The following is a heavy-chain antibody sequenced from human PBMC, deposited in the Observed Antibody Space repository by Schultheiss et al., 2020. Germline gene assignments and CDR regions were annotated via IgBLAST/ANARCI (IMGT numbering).Heavy chain of an antibody. D-gene: IGHD6-13*01. V-gene: IGHV3-9*01. CDR1: GFTFGDYA. Sequence: GGSLRLSCAASGFTFGDYAMHWVRQAPGKGLEWVSDISWNSGSIGYADSVKGRFTISRDNAKNSLYLQMNSLRPEDTALYYCAKERIAAAGTFWFDPWGQGTLVTVSS. CDR2: ISWNSGSI. J-gene: IGHJ5*02. CDR3: AKERIAAAGTFWFDP.